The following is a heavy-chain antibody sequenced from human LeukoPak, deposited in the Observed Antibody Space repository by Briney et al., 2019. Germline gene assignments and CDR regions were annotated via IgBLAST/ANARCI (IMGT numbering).Heavy chain of an antibody. CDR2: IYYSGST. CDR1: GGPISSYY. CDR3: ARHEAYYDFWSGYYPNDAFDI. J-gene: IGHJ3*02. D-gene: IGHD3-3*01. Sequence: SETLSLTCTVSGGPISSYYWSWIRQPPGKGLEWIGYIYYSGSTNYNPSLKSRVTISVDTSKNQFSLKLSSVTAADTAVYYCARHEAYYDFWSGYYPNDAFDIWGQGTMVTVSS. V-gene: IGHV4-59*08.